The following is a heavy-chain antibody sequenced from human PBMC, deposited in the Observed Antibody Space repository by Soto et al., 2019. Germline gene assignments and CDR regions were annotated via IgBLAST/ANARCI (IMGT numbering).Heavy chain of an antibody. CDR3: ARCSGSYFAAFYDT. CDR2: IWDGGGNK. D-gene: IGHD1-26*01. V-gene: IGHV3-33*01. Sequence: ESGGGVVQPGTSLRLSCAASAFSFSTSGMHWVRQAPGKGLEWVAAIWDGGGNKYYADSVMGRFTISRENSNNMLFLQMNSLRSEDTALYYCARCSGSYFAAFYDTWGQGTLVSVSS. CDR1: AFSFSTSG. J-gene: IGHJ5*02.